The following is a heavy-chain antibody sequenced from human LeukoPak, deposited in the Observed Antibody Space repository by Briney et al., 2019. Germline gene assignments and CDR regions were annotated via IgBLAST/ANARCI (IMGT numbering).Heavy chain of an antibody. CDR1: GYTFNTYG. CDR3: ARDGTPGVPDY. D-gene: IGHD1-7*01. V-gene: IGHV1-18*01. CDR2: ISANNGNT. J-gene: IGHJ4*02. Sequence: ASVKVSCKASGYTFNTYGISWVRQAPGQGLEWMGWISANNGNTKYGQNFQDRVTMTTDTSTNTAYMELRSLRSDDTAVYYCARDGTPGVPDYWGQGTLVTVSS.